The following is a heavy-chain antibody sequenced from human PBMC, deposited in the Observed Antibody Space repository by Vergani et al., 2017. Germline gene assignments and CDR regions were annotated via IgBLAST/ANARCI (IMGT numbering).Heavy chain of an antibody. V-gene: IGHV4-59*11. CDR2: IHYSENT. CDR3: ARAGGGGINDFWN. D-gene: IGHD3-3*01. Sequence: QVQLQESGPGLVKSSETLSLTCSVSFDSIRNLYCNWIRQPPGKGLEWIGSIHYSENTNYNPSLKTRVTISVDTSKNQFSLTLTSVTAADTAVYYCARAGGGGINDFWNWGQGTLVTVSS. J-gene: IGHJ4*02. CDR1: FDSIRNLY.